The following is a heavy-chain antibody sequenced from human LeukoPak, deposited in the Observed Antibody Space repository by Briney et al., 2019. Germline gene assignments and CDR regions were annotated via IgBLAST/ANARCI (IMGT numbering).Heavy chain of an antibody. D-gene: IGHD5-18*01. Sequence: SETLSLTCAVSGYSISSGYYWGWIRQPPGKGLEWIGSIYHSGSTYYNPSLKSRVTISVDTSKNQCSLKLSSVTAADTAVYYCARHSYGLDRFDPWGQGTLVTVSS. CDR1: GYSISSGYY. CDR3: ARHSYGLDRFDP. V-gene: IGHV4-38-2*01. CDR2: IYHSGST. J-gene: IGHJ5*02.